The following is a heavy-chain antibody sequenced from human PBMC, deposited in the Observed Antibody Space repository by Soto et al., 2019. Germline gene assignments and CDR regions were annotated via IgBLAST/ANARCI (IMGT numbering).Heavy chain of an antibody. CDR1: GFTFSDHY. CDR2: ISSSGTTI. J-gene: IGHJ4*02. V-gene: IGHV3-11*01. CDR3: ARVGDMAYKD. Sequence: QVQLVESGGGLVKPGGSLRLSCAASGFTFSDHYMTWIRQAPGKGLEWLSYISSSGTTIYYAESVRGRFTISRDNAKNSLYLQMNSLRVEDSAVYYCARVGDMAYKDWGQGNLVTVSP. D-gene: IGHD3-3*01.